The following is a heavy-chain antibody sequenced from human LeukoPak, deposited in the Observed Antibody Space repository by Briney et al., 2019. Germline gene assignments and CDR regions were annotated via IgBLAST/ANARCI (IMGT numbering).Heavy chain of an antibody. Sequence: ASVKVSCKASGYTFTSYGISWVRQAPGQGLEWMGWISTYSGNTNYAQKLQGRVTMTTDTSTTTAYMELRSLRSDDTAVYYCAREAVGHFGMDVRGQGTTVTVSS. J-gene: IGHJ6*02. CDR1: GYTFTSYG. V-gene: IGHV1-18*01. CDR3: AREAVGHFGMDV. CDR2: ISTYSGNT. D-gene: IGHD6-19*01.